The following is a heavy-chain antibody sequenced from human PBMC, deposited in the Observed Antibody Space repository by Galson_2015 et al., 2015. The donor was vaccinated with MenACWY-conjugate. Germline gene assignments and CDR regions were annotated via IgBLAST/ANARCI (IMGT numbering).Heavy chain of an antibody. CDR3: ARDLKQLGQAGWFDP. CDR2: ISAYNGNT. V-gene: IGHV1-18*04. Sequence: QSGAEVKKPGASVKVSCKASGYTFTSYGISWVRQAPGQGLEWMGWISAYNGNTNYAQKLQGRVTMTTDTSTSTAYMELRSLRSDDTAVYYCARDLKQLGQAGWFDPWGQGTLVTVSS. D-gene: IGHD6-6*01. CDR1: GYTFTSYG. J-gene: IGHJ5*02.